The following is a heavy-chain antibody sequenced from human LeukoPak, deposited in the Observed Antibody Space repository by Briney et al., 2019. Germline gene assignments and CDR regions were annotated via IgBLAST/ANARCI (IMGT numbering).Heavy chain of an antibody. CDR1: GYTFNDYY. D-gene: IGHD3-3*01. CDR2: INPNSGGT. CDR3: ASSITIFGVVTFDY. V-gene: IGHV1-2*02. J-gene: IGHJ4*02. Sequence: ASVKVSCKASGYTFNDYYMHWVRQAPGQGLEWMGWINPNSGGTNYAQKFQGRVTMTRDTSISTAYMELSSLRSEDTAVYYCASSITIFGVVTFDYWGQGTLVTVSS.